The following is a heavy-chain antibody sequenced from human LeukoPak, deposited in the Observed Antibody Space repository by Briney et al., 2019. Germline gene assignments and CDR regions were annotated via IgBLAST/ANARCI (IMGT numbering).Heavy chain of an antibody. V-gene: IGHV3-23*01. Sequence: GGSLRLSCAASGFTFSSYAMSWVRQAPGKGLEWVSAISGSGGSTYYADSVKGRFTISRDNSKNTLYLQMNSLRAEDTAVYYCARDRSSWYYYYYMDVWGKGTTVTVSS. D-gene: IGHD6-13*01. J-gene: IGHJ6*03. CDR1: GFTFSSYA. CDR2: ISGSGGST. CDR3: ARDRSSWYYYYYMDV.